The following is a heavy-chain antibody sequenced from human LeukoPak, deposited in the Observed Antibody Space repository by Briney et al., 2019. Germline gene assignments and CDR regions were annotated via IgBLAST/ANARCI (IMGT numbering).Heavy chain of an antibody. CDR3: ARPYSVQLLSSWFDP. V-gene: IGHV3-21*01. CDR2: ISSSSSYI. J-gene: IGHJ5*02. Sequence: GGSLRLSWAASGFTFSSYSMNWVRKAPGKGLEWVSSISSSSSYIYYAGSVKGRFTISRDNAKNSLYLQMNSLRAEDTAVCYYARPYSVQLLSSWFDPWGQGTLVTVSS. D-gene: IGHD2-2*01. CDR1: GFTFSSYS.